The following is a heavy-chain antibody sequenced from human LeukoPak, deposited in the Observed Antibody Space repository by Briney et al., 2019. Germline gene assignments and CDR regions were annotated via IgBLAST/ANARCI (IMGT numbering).Heavy chain of an antibody. J-gene: IGHJ4*02. CDR3: AKGEGTTSCYTGADY. D-gene: IGHD2-2*02. CDR1: GYTFTSYG. V-gene: IGHV1-18*01. CDR2: VSAYNGNT. Sequence: EASVKVSCKASGYTFTSYGISWVRQAPGQGLEWMGWVSAYNGNTNYAQKLQGRVTMTTDTSTSTAYMELRSLRSDDTAVYYCAKGEGTTSCYTGADYWGQGTLVTVSS.